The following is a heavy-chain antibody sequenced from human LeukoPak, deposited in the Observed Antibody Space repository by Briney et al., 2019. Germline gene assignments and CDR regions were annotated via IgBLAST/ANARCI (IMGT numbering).Heavy chain of an antibody. Sequence: PSETLSLTCTVSGGSISSYYWSWIRQPPGKGLEWIGYISYSGSTNYNPSLKSRVTISVDTSKNQFSLKLSSVTAADTAVYYCARDRSGVDYWGQGTLVTVSS. CDR2: ISYSGST. CDR3: ARDRSGVDY. V-gene: IGHV4-59*01. J-gene: IGHJ4*02. CDR1: GGSISSYY. D-gene: IGHD1-26*01.